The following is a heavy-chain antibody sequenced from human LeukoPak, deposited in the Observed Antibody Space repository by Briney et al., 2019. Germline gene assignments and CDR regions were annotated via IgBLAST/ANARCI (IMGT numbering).Heavy chain of an antibody. CDR1: GGSINSYY. J-gene: IGHJ4*02. V-gene: IGHV4-59*01. CDR3: ARGTHYNDSSGFFSLDY. CDR2: IYYSGRT. Sequence: SETLSLTCTVSGGSINSYYWNWIRQSPGKGLEWIGCIYYSGRTNYNPSLQSRVTISVDTSKNQFSLKLTSVTAADTALYYCARGTHYNDSSGFFSLDYWGQGTLVTVSS. D-gene: IGHD3-22*01.